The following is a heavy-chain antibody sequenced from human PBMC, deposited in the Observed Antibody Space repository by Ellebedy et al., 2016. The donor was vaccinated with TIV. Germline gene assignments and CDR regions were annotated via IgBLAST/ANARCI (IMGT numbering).Heavy chain of an antibody. CDR2: ISAYTGET. CDR3: ARDMVQGMVARYLWFDF. J-gene: IGHJ4*02. Sequence: ASVKVSCKASGYTFTRYIISWVRQVPGQRPEWMGWISAYTGETNFAQKFQGRVTLTIDPSTSTAYMELRSLRSDDTAVYYCARDMVQGMVARYLWFDFWGQGTLVTVSS. CDR1: GYTFTRYI. V-gene: IGHV1-18*01. D-gene: IGHD1-26*01.